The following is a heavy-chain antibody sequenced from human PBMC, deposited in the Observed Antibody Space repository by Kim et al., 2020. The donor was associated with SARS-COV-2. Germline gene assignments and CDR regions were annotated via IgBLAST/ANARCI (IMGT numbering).Heavy chain of an antibody. J-gene: IGHJ5*02. CDR1: GGSISSYY. Sequence: SETLSLTCTVSGGSISSYYWSWIRQPPGKGLEWIGYIYYSGSTNYNPSLKSRVTISVDTSKNQFSLKLSSVTAADTAVYYCARGHNWFDPWGQGTLVTVS. CDR2: IYYSGST. CDR3: ARGHNWFDP. V-gene: IGHV4-59*01.